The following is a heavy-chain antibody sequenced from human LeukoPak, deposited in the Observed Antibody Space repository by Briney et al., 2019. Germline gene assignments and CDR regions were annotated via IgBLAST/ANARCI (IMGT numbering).Heavy chain of an antibody. V-gene: IGHV4-38-2*02. D-gene: IGHD4-17*01. Sequence: SETLSLTCTVSGYSISSGYYWGWIRQPAGKGLEWIGSIYHSGSTYYNPSLKSRVTISVDTSKNQFSLKLSSVTAAGTAVYYCARDYGDYAGSFDYWGQGTLVTVSS. CDR1: GYSISSGYY. CDR3: ARDYGDYAGSFDY. CDR2: IYHSGST. J-gene: IGHJ4*02.